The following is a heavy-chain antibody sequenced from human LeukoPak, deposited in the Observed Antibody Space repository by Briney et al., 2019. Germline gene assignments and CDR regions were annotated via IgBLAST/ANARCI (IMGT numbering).Heavy chain of an antibody. CDR3: AKGNGYNPLYFDY. D-gene: IGHD5-24*01. J-gene: IGHJ4*02. V-gene: IGHV3-23*01. CDR2: ISGSGGST. Sequence: PGGSLRLPCAASGFTFSSYAMSWVRQAPGKGLEWVSAISGSGGSTYYADSVKGRFTISRDNSKNTLYLQMNSLRAEDTAVYYCAKGNGYNPLYFDYWGQGTLVTVSS. CDR1: GFTFSSYA.